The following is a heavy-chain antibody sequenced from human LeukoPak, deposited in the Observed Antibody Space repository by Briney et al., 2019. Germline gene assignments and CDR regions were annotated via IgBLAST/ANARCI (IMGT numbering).Heavy chain of an antibody. V-gene: IGHV4-39*01. CDR3: ARRLAGTEDY. CDR1: GGSISSSSYY. Sequence: SETLSLTRTVSGGSISSSSYYWGWIRQPPGRGLEWIGSFYYRGSTYYTPSLRSRVTISVDTSKNQFSLRLSSVTATDTAVYYCARRLAGTEDYWGQGTLVTVSS. J-gene: IGHJ4*02. D-gene: IGHD6-13*01. CDR2: FYYRGST.